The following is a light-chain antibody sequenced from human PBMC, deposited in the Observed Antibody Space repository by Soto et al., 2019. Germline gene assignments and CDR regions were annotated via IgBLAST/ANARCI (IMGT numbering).Light chain of an antibody. CDR1: SSDIDAYNY. CDR3: GSYTTSSPYV. J-gene: IGLJ1*01. Sequence: QSVLTQPASVSGSPGQSITISCTGTSSDIDAYNYVSWYQQHPGKAPKLMIYDVSNRPSGISNRFSGSKSGNTASLTISGLQAEDEADYYCGSYTTSSPYVFGNRTKVTV. V-gene: IGLV2-14*01. CDR2: DVS.